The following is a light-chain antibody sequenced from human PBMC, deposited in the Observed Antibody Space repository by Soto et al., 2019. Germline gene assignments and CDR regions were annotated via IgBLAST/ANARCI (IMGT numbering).Light chain of an antibody. Sequence: QSVLTQPPSVSGAPGQRVTISCTGSSSNIGAGYDVHWYQQLPGTAPKLLIYGNSNQPSGVPDRFSGSKSGTSASLAITGLQAEYEADYYCQSYGSSLSGVVFGGGTKLTVL. V-gene: IGLV1-40*01. J-gene: IGLJ2*01. CDR2: GNS. CDR1: SSNIGAGYD. CDR3: QSYGSSLSGVV.